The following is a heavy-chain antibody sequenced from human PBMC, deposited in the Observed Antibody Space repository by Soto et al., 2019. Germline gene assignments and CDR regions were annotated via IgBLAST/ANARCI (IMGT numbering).Heavy chain of an antibody. V-gene: IGHV1-69*01. J-gene: IGHJ4*02. D-gene: IGHD4-4*01. Sequence: QVQLVQSGAEVKKVGSSVKVSCKASGGTFSRYPIAWVRQAPGHGLEWMGQIIPIFCTISHAQNFQGRITITADESTSTAYMELSSLRSDDTAVYYCARPRTVAATKGYDYWGQGTLVTVSS. CDR3: ARPRTVAATKGYDY. CDR1: GGTFSRYP. CDR2: IIPIFCTI.